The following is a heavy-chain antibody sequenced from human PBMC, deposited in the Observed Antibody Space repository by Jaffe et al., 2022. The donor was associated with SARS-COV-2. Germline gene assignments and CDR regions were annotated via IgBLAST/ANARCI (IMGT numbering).Heavy chain of an antibody. Sequence: QVQLQESGPGLVKPSETLSLTCTVSGGSISSYYWSWIRQPPGKGLEWIGYIYYSGSTNYNPSLKSRVTISVDTSKNQFSLKLSSVTAADTAVYYCARERGGSSSWTIDYWGQGTLVTVSS. V-gene: IGHV4-59*01. CDR1: GGSISSYY. CDR2: IYYSGST. J-gene: IGHJ4*02. D-gene: IGHD6-13*01. CDR3: ARERGGSSSWTIDY.